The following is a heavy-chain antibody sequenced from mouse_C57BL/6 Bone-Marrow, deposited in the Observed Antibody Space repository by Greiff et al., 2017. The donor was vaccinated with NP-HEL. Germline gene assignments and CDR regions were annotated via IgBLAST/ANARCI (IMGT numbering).Heavy chain of an antibody. CDR2: IDPENGDT. CDR3: APIYYGNYSDWYFDV. V-gene: IGHV14-4*01. CDR1: GFNIKDDY. D-gene: IGHD2-1*01. J-gene: IGHJ1*03. Sequence: EVKVVESGAELVRPGASVKLSCTASGFNIKDDYMHWVKQRPEQGLEWIGWIDPENGDTEYASKFQGKATITADTSSNTAYLQLSSLTSEDTAVYYCAPIYYGNYSDWYFDVWGTGTTVTVSS.